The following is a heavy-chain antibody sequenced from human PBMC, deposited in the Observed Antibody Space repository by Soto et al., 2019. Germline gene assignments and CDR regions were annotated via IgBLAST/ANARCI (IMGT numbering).Heavy chain of an antibody. CDR1: GFTFSSYA. CDR3: TTGSIGYYYYGMDV. Sequence: GGSLRLSCAASGFTFSSYAMTWVRQAPGKGLEWVSAISGGGDSIYYADSVKGRFTISRDQSKNTLYLQMHSLRAEDTAVYYCTTGSIGYYYYGMDVWGQGTTVTVSS. J-gene: IGHJ6*02. V-gene: IGHV3-23*01. CDR2: ISGGGDSI.